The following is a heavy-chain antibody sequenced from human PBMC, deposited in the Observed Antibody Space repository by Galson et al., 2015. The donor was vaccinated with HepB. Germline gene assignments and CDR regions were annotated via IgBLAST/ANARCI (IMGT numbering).Heavy chain of an antibody. D-gene: IGHD3-22*01. CDR2: ISGSGGST. CDR3: AKGPSPWYYYDSSGYYLLDY. V-gene: IGHV3-23*01. CDR1: GFTFSSYA. J-gene: IGHJ4*02. Sequence: SLRLSCAASGFTFSSYAMSWVRQAPGKGLEWVSAISGSGGSTYYADSVKGRFTISRDNSKNTLYLQMNSLRAEDTAVYYCAKGPSPWYYYDSSGYYLLDYWGQGTLVTVSS.